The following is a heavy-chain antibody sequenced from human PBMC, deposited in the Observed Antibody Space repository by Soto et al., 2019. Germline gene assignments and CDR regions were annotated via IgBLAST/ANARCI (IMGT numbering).Heavy chain of an antibody. CDR3: ARLGVGEPAAY. D-gene: IGHD3-16*01. Sequence: GESLKISCECSGYNFNNYCMWWVRQMPGKGLEWMGIIYPGDSDARYSPSFEGQVTISVDKSISTAYLEWRSLKASDTAMYYCARLGVGEPAAYWGQGTVVTVSS. CDR2: IYPGDSDA. CDR1: GYNFNNYC. J-gene: IGHJ4*02. V-gene: IGHV5-51*01.